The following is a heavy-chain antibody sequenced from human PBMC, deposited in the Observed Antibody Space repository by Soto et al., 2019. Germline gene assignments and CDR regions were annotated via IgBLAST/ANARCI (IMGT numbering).Heavy chain of an antibody. J-gene: IGHJ4*02. CDR3: ASIYGSGSYFDY. CDR1: GFTFSSYA. Sequence: PGGSLRLSCAASGFTFSSYAMHWVRQAPGKGLEWVAVISYDGSNKYYADSVKGRFTISRDNSKNTLYLQMNSLRAEDTAVYYCASIYGSGSYFDYWGQGTLVTVSS. CDR2: ISYDGSNK. V-gene: IGHV3-30-3*01. D-gene: IGHD3-10*01.